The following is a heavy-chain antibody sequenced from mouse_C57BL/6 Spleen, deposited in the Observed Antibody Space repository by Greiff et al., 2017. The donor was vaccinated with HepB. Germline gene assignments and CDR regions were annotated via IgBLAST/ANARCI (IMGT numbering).Heavy chain of an antibody. V-gene: IGHV3-5*01. CDR2: IYYSGTI. D-gene: IGHD1-1*01. CDR1: GISITTGNYR. Sequence: EVQLQQSGPGLVKPSQTVFLTCTVPGISITTGNYRWSWIRQFPGNKLEWIGYIYYSGTITYNPSLTSRTTITRDTPKNQFFLEMNSLTAEDTATYYCAREAYYYGSSYWYFDVWGTGTTVTVSS. J-gene: IGHJ1*03. CDR3: AREAYYYGSSYWYFDV.